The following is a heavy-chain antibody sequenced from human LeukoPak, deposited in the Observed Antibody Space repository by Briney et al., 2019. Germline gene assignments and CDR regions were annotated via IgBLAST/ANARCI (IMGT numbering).Heavy chain of an antibody. Sequence: ASVKVSCKASGYTFTGYHMHWVRQAPGQGLEWMGWINPNSGGTNYAQKFQGRVTMTRDTSISTAYMELSRLRSDDTAVYYCARETTVTTSNELWGQGTLVTVSS. J-gene: IGHJ4*02. CDR2: INPNSGGT. CDR1: GYTFTGYH. V-gene: IGHV1-2*02. D-gene: IGHD4-17*01. CDR3: ARETTVTTSNEL.